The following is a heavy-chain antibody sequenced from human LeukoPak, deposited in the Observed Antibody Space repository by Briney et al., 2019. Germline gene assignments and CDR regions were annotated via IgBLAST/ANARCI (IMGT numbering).Heavy chain of an antibody. CDR1: GFTFSSYA. V-gene: IGHV3-23*01. CDR2: ISTSADST. Sequence: PGGSLRLSCAASGFTFSSYAMSWGRQAPGKGLEWVSGISTSADSTYYADSVKGRFTISRDNSKNTLYLQMNSRRAEDTAVYYGAKRVSYSNSPFDYWGQGTLVTVSS. D-gene: IGHD4-11*01. J-gene: IGHJ4*02. CDR3: AKRVSYSNSPFDY.